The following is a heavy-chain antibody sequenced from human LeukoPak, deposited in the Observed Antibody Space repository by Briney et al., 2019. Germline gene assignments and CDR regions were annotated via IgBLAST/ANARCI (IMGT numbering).Heavy chain of an antibody. CDR2: IYYNENT. Sequence: SETLSLTCTVSGGSVSSSSYYWGWLRQPPGKGPEWIGNIYYNENTYYNPSLMSRVTISVDTSKNQFSLRLSSVTAADTAVYYCARRRGGYFDYWGQGTLVTVSS. V-gene: IGHV4-39*01. CDR3: ARRRGGYFDY. CDR1: GGSVSSSSYY. D-gene: IGHD3-10*01. J-gene: IGHJ4*02.